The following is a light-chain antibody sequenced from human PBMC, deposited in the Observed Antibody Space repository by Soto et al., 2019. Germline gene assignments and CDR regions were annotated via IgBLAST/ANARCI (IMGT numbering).Light chain of an antibody. CDR1: SGSVSTLYY. V-gene: IGLV8-61*01. J-gene: IGLJ3*02. CDR2: NTD. CDR3: TLYMGSGIWV. Sequence: QAVVTQEPSFSVSPGRTVTLTCGLSSGSVSTLYYPSWYQQTPGQAPRTLIYNTDFRSSGVPDRFSGSILGNKAALTITGAQADDESDYYCTLYMGSGIWVFGGGTKVTVL.